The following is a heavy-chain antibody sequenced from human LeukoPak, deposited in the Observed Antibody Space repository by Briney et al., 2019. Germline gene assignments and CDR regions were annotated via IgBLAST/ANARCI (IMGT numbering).Heavy chain of an antibody. CDR1: GGTFSSYA. V-gene: IGHV1-69*04. D-gene: IGHD6-13*01. CDR3: ARDGADLLIAAAGTD. Sequence: ASVKVSCKASGGTFSSYAISWVRQAPGQGLEWMGRIIPILGIANYAQKFQGRVTITADKSTSTAYMELSSLRSEDTAVYYCARDGADLLIAAAGTDWGQGTLVTVSS. J-gene: IGHJ4*02. CDR2: IIPILGIA.